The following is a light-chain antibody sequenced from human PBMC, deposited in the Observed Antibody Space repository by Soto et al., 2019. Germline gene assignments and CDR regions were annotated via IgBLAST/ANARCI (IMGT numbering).Light chain of an antibody. V-gene: IGKV3D-15*01. J-gene: IGKJ1*01. CDR3: QQYYNTPRT. Sequence: EVVMTQSPATLSVSPGERVTLSCRSSQSVADNLAWFQQKPGQGPRLLIYGASNRATGIPDRFSGSGSGTDFTLTISSLQAEDVAVYYCQQYYNTPRTFGQGTKVDIK. CDR1: QSVADN. CDR2: GAS.